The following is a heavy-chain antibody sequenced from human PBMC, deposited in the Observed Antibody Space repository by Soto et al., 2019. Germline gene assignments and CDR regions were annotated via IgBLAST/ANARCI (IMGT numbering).Heavy chain of an antibody. CDR1: GGSISSDNW. CDR2: VFHTGST. D-gene: IGHD5-12*01. CDR3: ARRIVATIYYFDY. Sequence: QVQLQESGPGLVKPSGTLSLTCAVSGGSISSDNWWTWVRQPPGKGLEWLGEVFHTGSTTYNPSLKNRVTISLDKSKNQFSLKLTSVTAADTAVYYCARRIVATIYYFDYWGQGTLVTVSS. V-gene: IGHV4-4*02. J-gene: IGHJ4*02.